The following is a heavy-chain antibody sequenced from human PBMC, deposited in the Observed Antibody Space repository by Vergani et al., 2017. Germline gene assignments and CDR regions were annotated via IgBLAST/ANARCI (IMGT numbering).Heavy chain of an antibody. Sequence: QVQLQESGPGLVKPSQTLSLTCTVSGGSISSGSYYWSWIRQPAGKGLEWIGRIYTSGSTNYNPSLGSRLSLSIDTSKNRFSLKLHSVSADDTAVYFCARAEFSTNYYGQSYYFDFWGQGIPVTVSA. D-gene: IGHD3-22*01. V-gene: IGHV4-61*02. CDR1: GGSISSGSYY. CDR2: IYTSGST. J-gene: IGHJ4*02. CDR3: ARAEFSTNYYGQSYYFDF.